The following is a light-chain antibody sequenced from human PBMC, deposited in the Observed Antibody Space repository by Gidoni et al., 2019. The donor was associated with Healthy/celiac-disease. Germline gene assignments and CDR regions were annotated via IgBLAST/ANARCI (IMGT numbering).Light chain of an antibody. CDR1: QSVSSSY. Sequence: EILLTQSPGTLSLSPGERATLSCRASQSVSSSYLAWYQQTPGQAPRLLIYGATSRATGIPDRFSGSGSGTDFTLTISRLEPEEFAVYYCQQYGSSPLTFXGXTKVEIK. J-gene: IGKJ4*01. CDR3: QQYGSSPLT. CDR2: GAT. V-gene: IGKV3-20*01.